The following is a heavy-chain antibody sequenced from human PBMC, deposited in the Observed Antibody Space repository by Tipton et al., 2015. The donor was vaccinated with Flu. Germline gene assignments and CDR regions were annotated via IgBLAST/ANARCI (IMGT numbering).Heavy chain of an antibody. J-gene: IGHJ3*02. CDR2: IKHDGSDK. D-gene: IGHD5-18*01. V-gene: IGHV3-7*01. CDR1: KFTFRTYS. Sequence: SLRLSCAASKFTFRTYSVTWARQAPGKGLEWVANIKHDGSDKYYLDPVKGRFTISRDNAKNSLYLQMSDLRADDTAIYYCTRPGYGMGAFGAFDIWGQGTMVTVSS. CDR3: TRPGYGMGAFGAFDI.